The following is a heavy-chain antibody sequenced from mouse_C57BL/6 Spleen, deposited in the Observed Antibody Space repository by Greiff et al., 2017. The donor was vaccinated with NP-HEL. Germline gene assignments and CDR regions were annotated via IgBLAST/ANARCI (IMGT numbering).Heavy chain of an antibody. D-gene: IGHD1-1*01. V-gene: IGHV1-55*01. CDR3: ARGYYGSSYEGYFDV. CDR2: IYPGSGST. Sequence: VQLQQPGAELVKPGASVKMSCKASGYTFTSYWITWVKQRPGQGLEWIGDIYPGSGSTNYNEKFKSKATLTVDTSSSTAYMQLSSLTSEDSAVYYCARGYYGSSYEGYFDVWGTGTTVTVSS. CDR1: GYTFTSYW. J-gene: IGHJ1*03.